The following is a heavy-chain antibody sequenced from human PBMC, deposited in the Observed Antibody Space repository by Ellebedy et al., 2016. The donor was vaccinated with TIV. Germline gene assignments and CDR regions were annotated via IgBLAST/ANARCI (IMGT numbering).Heavy chain of an antibody. V-gene: IGHV4-34*01. CDR2: INHSGST. CDR3: ARHREYSSSRDYYYYGMDV. J-gene: IGHJ6*02. CDR1: GWSFSGYY. D-gene: IGHD6-6*01. Sequence: MPSETLSLTCAVYGWSFSGYYWSWIRQPPGKGLEWIGEINHSGSTNYNPSLKSRVTISVDTSKNQFSLKLSSVTAADTAVYYCARHREYSSSRDYYYYGMDVWGQGTTVTVSS.